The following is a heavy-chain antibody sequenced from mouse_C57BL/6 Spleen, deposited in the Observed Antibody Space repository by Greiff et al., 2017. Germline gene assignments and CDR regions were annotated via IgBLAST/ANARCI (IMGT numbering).Heavy chain of an antibody. D-gene: IGHD2-3*01. J-gene: IGHJ2*01. V-gene: IGHV1-61*01. CDR3: ARSVYDGYPLDY. CDR1: GYTFTSYW. Sequence: VQLQQPGAELVRPGSSVKLSCKASGYTFTSYWMDWVKQRPGQGLEWIGNIYPSDSETHYNQKFKDKATLTVDKSSSTAYMQLSSLTSEDSAVYYCARSVYDGYPLDYWGQGTTLTVSS. CDR2: IYPSDSET.